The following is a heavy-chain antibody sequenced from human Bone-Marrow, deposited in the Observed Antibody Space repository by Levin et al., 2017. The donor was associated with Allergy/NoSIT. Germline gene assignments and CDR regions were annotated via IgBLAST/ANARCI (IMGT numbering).Heavy chain of an antibody. Sequence: GGSLRLSCAASRFTFSNHWMSWVRQAPGKGLEWVAHIKPDGSEKYYVDSVKGRFTISRDNAKNSLFLQMNSLRAEDTAVYYCARWPDGSGGRCHGEGGWGQGTLVTVSS. V-gene: IGHV3-7*04. CDR3: ARWPDGSGGRCHGEGG. CDR1: RFTFSNHW. CDR2: IKPDGSEK. J-gene: IGHJ4*02. D-gene: IGHD2-15*01.